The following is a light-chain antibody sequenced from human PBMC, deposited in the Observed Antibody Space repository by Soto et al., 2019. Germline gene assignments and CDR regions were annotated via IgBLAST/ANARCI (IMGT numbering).Light chain of an antibody. V-gene: IGKV1-39*01. Sequence: DIQMTQSPSSLSASVGDRVTITCRASQSISSYLNWYQQKPGKAPKLLIYAASSLQSGVPSRFSGSGSGTDFTLTISSLQPEDFATYYRQQRYSTPGTFGGGTKVDIK. J-gene: IGKJ4*01. CDR1: QSISSY. CDR3: QQRYSTPGT. CDR2: AAS.